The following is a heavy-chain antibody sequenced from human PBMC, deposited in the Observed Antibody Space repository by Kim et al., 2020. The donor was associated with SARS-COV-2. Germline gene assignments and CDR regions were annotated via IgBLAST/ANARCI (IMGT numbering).Heavy chain of an antibody. V-gene: IGHV1-18*01. CDR2: ISAYNGNT. J-gene: IGHJ4*02. CDR3: ARDSGITIFGVVNREYYFDY. D-gene: IGHD3-3*01. CDR1: GYTFTSYG. Sequence: ASVKVSCKASGYTFTSYGISWVRQAPGQGLEWMGWISAYNGNTNYAQKLQGRVTMTTDTSTSTAYMELRSLRSDDTAVYCCARDSGITIFGVVNREYYFDYWGQGTLVTVSS.